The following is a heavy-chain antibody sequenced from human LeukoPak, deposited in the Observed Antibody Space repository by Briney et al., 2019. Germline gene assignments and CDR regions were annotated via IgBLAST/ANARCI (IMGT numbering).Heavy chain of an antibody. D-gene: IGHD6-19*01. CDR2: ISGSGGTT. J-gene: IGHJ4*02. Sequence: GGSLRLSCAASGFTFSSYAMTWVRQAPGKGLEWDSGISGSGGTTYYADSVKGRFTISRDNSKKTLYLQMNSLRVEDTAVYYCAKDPGYTSGWYNDYWGQGTLVTVSS. CDR3: AKDPGYTSGWYNDY. V-gene: IGHV3-23*01. CDR1: GFTFSSYA.